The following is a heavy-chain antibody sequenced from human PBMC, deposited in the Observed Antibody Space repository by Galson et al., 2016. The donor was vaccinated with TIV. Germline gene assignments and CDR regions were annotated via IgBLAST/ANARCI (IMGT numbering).Heavy chain of an antibody. Sequence: SLRLSCAASGFTVSSNYMTWVRQAPGKGLESVSVIYSGGSTYYIDSVKGRFTISRDTSKNTLYLQMNSLRVEDTDVSYCASPQAAAGIDAFDIWCQGTMFIVSS. J-gene: IGHJ3*02. CDR2: IYSGGST. CDR1: GFTVSSNY. CDR3: ASPQAAAGIDAFDI. D-gene: IGHD6-13*01. V-gene: IGHV3-53*05.